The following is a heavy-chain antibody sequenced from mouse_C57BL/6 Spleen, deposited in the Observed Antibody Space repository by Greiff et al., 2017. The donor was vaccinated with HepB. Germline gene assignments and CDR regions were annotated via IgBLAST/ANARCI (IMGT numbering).Heavy chain of an antibody. V-gene: IGHV10-1*01. CDR2: IRSKSNNYAT. D-gene: IGHD2-1*01. J-gene: IGHJ3*01. CDR1: GFSFNTYA. Sequence: EVQLVESGGGLVQPKGSLKLSCAASGFSFNTYAMNWVRQAPGKGLEWVASIRSKSNNYATYYADSVKDRFTIPRDDSESMLYLQMNNLKTEYTAMYYCVTYCNYDWFAYWGQGTLVTVSA. CDR3: VTYCNYDWFAY.